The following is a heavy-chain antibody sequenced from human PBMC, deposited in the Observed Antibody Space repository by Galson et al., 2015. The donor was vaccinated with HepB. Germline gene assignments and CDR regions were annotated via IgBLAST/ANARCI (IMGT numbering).Heavy chain of an antibody. V-gene: IGHV4-34*01. CDR2: LNHTGDT. Sequence: TLSLTCAVSGAPLSGYHWIWLRQIPGGGLEWIGSLNHTGDTNYNPSLKNRATISLPMSTKQFFLSLASVTAADSAVYYCARVATRWYARFEQWAQGTLVTVSS. J-gene: IGHJ4*02. CDR3: ARVATRWYARFEQ. D-gene: IGHD4-23*01. CDR1: GAPLSGYH.